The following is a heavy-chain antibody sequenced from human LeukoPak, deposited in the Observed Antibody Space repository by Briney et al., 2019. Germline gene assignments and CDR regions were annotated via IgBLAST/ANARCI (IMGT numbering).Heavy chain of an antibody. CDR3: ARGRSSSWSIMEPESDFDY. D-gene: IGHD6-13*01. CDR1: GESFSGYY. J-gene: IGHJ4*02. CDR2: INHSGST. Sequence: PSETLSLTCAVYGESFSGYYWSWIRQPPGKGLEWIGEINHSGSTNYNPSLKSRVTISVDTSKNQFSLKLSSVTAADTAVYYCARGRSSSWSIMEPESDFDYWGQGTLVTVSS. V-gene: IGHV4-34*01.